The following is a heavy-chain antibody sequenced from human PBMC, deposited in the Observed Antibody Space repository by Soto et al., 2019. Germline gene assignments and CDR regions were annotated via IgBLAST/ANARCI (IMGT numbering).Heavy chain of an antibody. V-gene: IGHV4-39*01. D-gene: IGHD3-10*01. J-gene: IGHJ5*02. CDR2: IYYSGST. Sequence: SETLSVTCTVSGGSISSSGYYWGWIRQPPGKGLEWIGSIYYSGSTYYNPSLKSRVTISVDTSKNQFSLKLSSVTAADTAVYYCASRRYYGSGSHDPWGQGTLVTVSS. CDR3: ASRRYYGSGSHDP. CDR1: GGSISSSGYY.